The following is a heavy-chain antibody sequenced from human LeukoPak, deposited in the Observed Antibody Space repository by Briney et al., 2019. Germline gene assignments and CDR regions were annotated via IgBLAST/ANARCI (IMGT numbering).Heavy chain of an antibody. Sequence: GGSLRLSCAASGFTFSSYSMNWVRQAPGKGLEWVSYISSSSSTIYYADSVKGRFTISRDNAKNSLYLQMNSLRAEDTAVYYCARVGYCSSTSCYGIGAFDIWGQGTMVTVSS. CDR2: ISSSSSTI. CDR1: GFTFSSYS. V-gene: IGHV3-48*04. CDR3: ARVGYCSSTSCYGIGAFDI. D-gene: IGHD2-2*01. J-gene: IGHJ3*02.